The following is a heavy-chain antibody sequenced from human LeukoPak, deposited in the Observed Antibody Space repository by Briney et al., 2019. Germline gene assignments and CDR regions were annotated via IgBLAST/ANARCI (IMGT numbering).Heavy chain of an antibody. CDR3: ATVFWGSQRYGVGVDY. CDR1: GYTFTGYY. D-gene: IGHD3-16*02. CDR2: ISAYNGNT. V-gene: IGHV1-18*04. J-gene: IGHJ4*02. Sequence: GASVKVSCKASGYTFTGYYMHWVRQAPGQGLEWMGWISAYNGNTNYAQKLQGRVAMTEDTSTDTAYMELSSLRSEDTAVYYCATVFWGSQRYGVGVDYWGQGTLVTVSS.